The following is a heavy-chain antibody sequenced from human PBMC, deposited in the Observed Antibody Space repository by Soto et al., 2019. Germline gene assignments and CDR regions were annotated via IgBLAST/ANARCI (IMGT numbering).Heavy chain of an antibody. J-gene: IGHJ5*02. Sequence: GGSLRLSCAASGFTFSSYGMHWVRQAPGKGLEWVAVIWYDGSNKYYADSVKGRFTISRDNSKNTLYLQMNSLRAEDTAVYYCARGIAVAGMWFDPWGQGTLVTVSS. CDR3: ARGIAVAGMWFDP. D-gene: IGHD6-19*01. CDR1: GFTFSSYG. CDR2: IWYDGSNK. V-gene: IGHV3-33*01.